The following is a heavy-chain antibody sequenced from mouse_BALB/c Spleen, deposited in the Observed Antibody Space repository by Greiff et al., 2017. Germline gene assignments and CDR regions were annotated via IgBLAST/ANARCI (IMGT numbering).Heavy chain of an antibody. Sequence: EVKLQESGGGLVQPGGSRKLSCAASGFTFSSFGMHWVRQAPEKGLEWVAYISSGSSTIYYADTVKGRFTISRDNPKNTLFLQMTSLRSEDTAMYYCARRSHYGNYDYAMDYWGQGTSVTVSS. CDR1: GFTFSSFG. CDR3: ARRSHYGNYDYAMDY. V-gene: IGHV5-17*02. D-gene: IGHD2-1*01. J-gene: IGHJ4*01. CDR2: ISSGSSTI.